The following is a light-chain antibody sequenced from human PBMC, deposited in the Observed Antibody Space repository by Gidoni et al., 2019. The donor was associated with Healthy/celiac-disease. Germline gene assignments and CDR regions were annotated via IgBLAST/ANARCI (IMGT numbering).Light chain of an antibody. J-gene: IGKJ2*01. CDR1: QSVSSSY. CDR3: HQYGSSHT. CDR2: GAS. Sequence: EIVLTHSPGTLSLSPGERATLSCRASQSVSSSYLAWYQQKPGQAPRLLIYGASSRATGIPDMFSGSGSGTDFTLTISRLEPEDFAVYYCHQYGSSHTFGQGTKLEIK. V-gene: IGKV3-20*01.